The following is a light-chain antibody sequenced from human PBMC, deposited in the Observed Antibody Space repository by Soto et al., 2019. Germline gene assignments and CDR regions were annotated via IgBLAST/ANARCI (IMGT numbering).Light chain of an antibody. Sequence: AIPLTQSPSSLSASVGDIVTITCRASQGISSALAWYQQKPGKAPKLLIYDASSLESGVPSRFSGSGSGTDFTLTISSLQSEDFAVYYCQQYNTWRSITLGQGTRLEIK. CDR3: QQYNTWRSIT. V-gene: IGKV1-13*02. CDR1: QGISSA. J-gene: IGKJ5*01. CDR2: DAS.